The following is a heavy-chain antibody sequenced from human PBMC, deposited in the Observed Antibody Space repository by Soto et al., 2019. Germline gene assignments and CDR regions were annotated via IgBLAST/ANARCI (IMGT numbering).Heavy chain of an antibody. CDR1: GFTFSSYW. V-gene: IGHV3-7*01. J-gene: IGHJ4*02. CDR2: IKQDGSEK. Sequence: GGSLRLSCAASGFTFSSYWMSWVRQAPGKGLEWVANIKQDGSEKYYVDSVKGRFTISRDNAKNSLYLQMNSLRAEDTAVYYCARAGENYDFWSGYSDYWGQGTLVTVSS. D-gene: IGHD3-3*01. CDR3: ARAGENYDFWSGYSDY.